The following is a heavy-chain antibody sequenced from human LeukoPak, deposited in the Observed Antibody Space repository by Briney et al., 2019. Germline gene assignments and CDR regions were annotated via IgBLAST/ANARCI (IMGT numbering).Heavy chain of an antibody. CDR2: ISSSSSYT. Sequence: PVGSLRLSCAASGFTFSDYYMSWIRQAPGKGLEWVSYISSSSSYTNYADSVKGRFTISRDNAKNSLYLQMNSLRAEDTAVYYCARDTYYYDSSGYSDAFDIWGQGTMVTVSS. CDR1: GFTFSDYY. CDR3: ARDTYYYDSSGYSDAFDI. V-gene: IGHV3-11*06. D-gene: IGHD3-22*01. J-gene: IGHJ3*02.